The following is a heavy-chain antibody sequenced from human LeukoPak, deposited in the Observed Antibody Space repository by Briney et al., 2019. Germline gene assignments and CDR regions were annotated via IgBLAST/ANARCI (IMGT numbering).Heavy chain of an antibody. J-gene: IGHJ4*02. CDR1: GGSISSGSYY. V-gene: IGHV4-61*09. D-gene: IGHD3-10*01. CDR3: ARAITMVRGVKLTRDI. CDR2: INHSGST. Sequence: PSQTLSLTCTVSGGSISSGSYYWSWIRQPAGKGLEWIGEINHSGSTNYNPSLKSRVTISVDTSKNQFSLKLSSVPAADTAVYYCARAITMVRGVKLTRDIWGQGTLVTVSS.